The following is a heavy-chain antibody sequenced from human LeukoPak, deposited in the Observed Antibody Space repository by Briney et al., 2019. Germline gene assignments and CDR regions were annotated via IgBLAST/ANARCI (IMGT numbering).Heavy chain of an antibody. CDR3: ASDMGVFDY. Sequence: GGSLRPSCAASGFTFSSYAMHWVRQAPGKGLEWVAVISYDGSNKYYADSVKGRFTISRDNSKNTLYLQMNSLRAEDTAVYYCASDMGVFDYWGQGTLVTVSS. CDR1: GFTFSSYA. V-gene: IGHV3-30-3*01. CDR2: ISYDGSNK. D-gene: IGHD3-16*01. J-gene: IGHJ4*02.